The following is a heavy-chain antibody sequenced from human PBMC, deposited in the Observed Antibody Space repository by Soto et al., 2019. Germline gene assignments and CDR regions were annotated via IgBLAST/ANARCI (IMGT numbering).Heavy chain of an antibody. CDR2: ISGSGGST. CDR3: AKRTLGWYFDL. V-gene: IGHV3-23*01. D-gene: IGHD3-16*01. Sequence: EVQLLESGGGLVQPGGSLRLSCAASGFTFSSYAMNWVRQAPGKGLEWVSVISGSGGSTYYADAVKGRFTISRDNSKNTLYLQMSSLRAEDTAVYYCAKRTLGWYFDLWGRGTLVTVSS. CDR1: GFTFSSYA. J-gene: IGHJ2*01.